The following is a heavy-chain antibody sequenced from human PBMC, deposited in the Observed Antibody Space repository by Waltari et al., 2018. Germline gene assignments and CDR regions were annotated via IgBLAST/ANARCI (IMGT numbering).Heavy chain of an antibody. J-gene: IGHJ4*02. CDR2: IYHSGST. CDR1: GYSISSGYY. D-gene: IGHD5-12*01. Sequence: QVQLQESGPGLVKPSETLSLTCAVSGYSISSGYYWGWIRQPPGKGLEWIGSIYHSGSTYYNPSLKSRVTISVDTSKNQSSLKLSSVTAADTAVYYCARDGEDGYNYVNYWGQGTLVTVSS. V-gene: IGHV4-38-2*02. CDR3: ARDGEDGYNYVNY.